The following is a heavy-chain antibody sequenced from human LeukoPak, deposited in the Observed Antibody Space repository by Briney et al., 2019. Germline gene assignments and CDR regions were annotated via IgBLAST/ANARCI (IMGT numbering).Heavy chain of an antibody. CDR2: IYYSGST. Sequence: KPSQTLSLTCTVSGGSISSGGYYWSWIRQHPGKGLEWIGYIYYSGSTYYNPSLKSRVTISVDTSKNQFSLKLSSVTAADTAVYYCARDRSAYNNLDNWGQGTLITVSS. J-gene: IGHJ4*02. V-gene: IGHV4-31*03. CDR1: GGSISSGGYY. CDR3: ARDRSAYNNLDN. D-gene: IGHD3-16*01.